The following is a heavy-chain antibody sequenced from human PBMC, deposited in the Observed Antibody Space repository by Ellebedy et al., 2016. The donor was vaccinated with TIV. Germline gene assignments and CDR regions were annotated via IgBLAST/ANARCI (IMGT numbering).Heavy chain of an antibody. J-gene: IGHJ5*02. CDR1: GGSLSGFH. D-gene: IGHD6-19*01. V-gene: IGHV4-59*01. CDR3: ARRSTSGPYNWFDP. CDR2: ISYSGVT. Sequence: SETLSLXXTVSGGSLSGFHWSWIRQTPGKGLEWIGYISYSGVTSYNPSLKSRVIISVDTSKNQFSLNLSSVTAADTAVYYCARRSTSGPYNWFDPWGQGTLVTVSS.